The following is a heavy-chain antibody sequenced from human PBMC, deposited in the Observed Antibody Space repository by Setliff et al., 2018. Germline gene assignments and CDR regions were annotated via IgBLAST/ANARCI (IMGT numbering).Heavy chain of an antibody. V-gene: IGHV3-33*06. Sequence: GGSLRLSCAAFGFTFSSYGMHWVRQAPGKGLEWVAVIWYDGSNKYYADSVKGRFTISRDNSKNTLYLQMNSLRAEDTAVYYCAKDSGYSGYGYFDYWGQGTLVTVSS. J-gene: IGHJ4*02. CDR1: GFTFSSYG. D-gene: IGHD5-12*01. CDR2: IWYDGSNK. CDR3: AKDSGYSGYGYFDY.